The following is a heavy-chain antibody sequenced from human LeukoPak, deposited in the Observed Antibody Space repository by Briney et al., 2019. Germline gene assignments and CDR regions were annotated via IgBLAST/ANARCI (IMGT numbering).Heavy chain of an antibody. V-gene: IGHV1-18*01. Sequence: GAPVKVSRKAPGDTFTSSGISRVRQAPGHGVEWMGWIRAYNGNSNYAQKLQGRVTMTTDTSTSKAYMELRSLRSDDTAVYYCAREAAAGRFNYYYYDMDVWGKGTTVTISS. CDR3: AREAAAGRFNYYYYDMDV. J-gene: IGHJ6*03. D-gene: IGHD6-13*01. CDR1: GDTFTSSG. CDR2: IRAYNGNS.